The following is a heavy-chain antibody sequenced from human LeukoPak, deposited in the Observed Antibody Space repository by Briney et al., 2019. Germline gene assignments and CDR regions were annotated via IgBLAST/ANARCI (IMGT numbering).Heavy chain of an antibody. Sequence: AAVKVSCKASGYTFTGYYMHWVRQAPGQGLEWMGWINPNSGGTNYAQKFQGRVTMTRDTSISTAYMELSRLRSDDTAVYYCARSRVVVVAATRRNWFDPWGQGTLVIVSS. V-gene: IGHV1-2*02. CDR2: INPNSGGT. CDR3: ARSRVVVVAATRRNWFDP. D-gene: IGHD2-15*01. J-gene: IGHJ5*02. CDR1: GYTFTGYY.